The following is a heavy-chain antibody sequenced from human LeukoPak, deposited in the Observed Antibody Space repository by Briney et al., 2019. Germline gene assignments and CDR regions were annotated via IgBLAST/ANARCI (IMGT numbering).Heavy chain of an antibody. CDR2: ISGSGGRT. CDR1: GFTFSSYA. Sequence: AGGSLRLSCAASGFTFSSYAMSWVRQAPGKGLEWVSGISGSGGRTYYADSVKGRFTISRDNSKNTLYLQMNSLRAEDTAVYYCGSSEDGYIDYWGQGTLVSVSS. CDR3: GSSEDGYIDY. D-gene: IGHD5-24*01. J-gene: IGHJ4*02. V-gene: IGHV3-23*01.